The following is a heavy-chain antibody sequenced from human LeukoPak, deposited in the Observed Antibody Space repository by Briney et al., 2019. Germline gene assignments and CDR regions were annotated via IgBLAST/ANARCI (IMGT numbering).Heavy chain of an antibody. CDR3: ARGRQDVTMIVVVMTAVSYYLDV. CDR1: GGSISSYY. V-gene: IGHV4-34*01. D-gene: IGHD3-22*01. Sequence: SETLSLTCTVSGGSISSYYWSWIRQPPGKGLEWIGEMNPSGSTNYNPSLKSRVTVSVDTSKNQFSLELSSVTAADTAVYYCARGRQDVTMIVVVMTAVSYYLDVWGKGTTVTVS. CDR2: MNPSGST. J-gene: IGHJ6*03.